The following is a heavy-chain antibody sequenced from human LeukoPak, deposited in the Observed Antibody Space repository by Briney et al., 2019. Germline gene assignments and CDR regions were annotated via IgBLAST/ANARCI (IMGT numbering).Heavy chain of an antibody. CDR1: GYSFTSYW. V-gene: IGHV5-51*01. J-gene: IGHJ6*02. CDR2: IYPGDSDT. D-gene: IGHD2-2*02. Sequence: GESLKISCKGSGYSFTSYWIGWVRQMPGKGLEWMGIIYPGDSDTRYSPSIQGQVTISADKSISTAYLQWSSLKASDTAMYYCARDQLLYGRGYYGMDVWGQGTTVTVSS. CDR3: ARDQLLYGRGYYGMDV.